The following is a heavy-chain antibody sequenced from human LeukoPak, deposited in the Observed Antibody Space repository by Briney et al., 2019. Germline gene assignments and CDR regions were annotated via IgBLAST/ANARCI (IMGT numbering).Heavy chain of an antibody. D-gene: IGHD4-17*01. CDR1: GFTFSGSA. Sequence: PGGSLRLSCAASGFTFSGSAMHWVRQASGKGLEWVGRIRSKANSYATAYAASVKGRFTISRDNSKNTLYLQMNSLRAEDTAVYYCARDIRDSNNYGWFDPWGQGTLVTVSS. CDR2: IRSKANSYAT. V-gene: IGHV3-73*01. CDR3: ARDIRDSNNYGWFDP. J-gene: IGHJ5*02.